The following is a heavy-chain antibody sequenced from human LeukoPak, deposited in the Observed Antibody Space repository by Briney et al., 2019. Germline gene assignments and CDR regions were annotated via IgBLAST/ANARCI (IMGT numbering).Heavy chain of an antibody. D-gene: IGHD3-22*01. Sequence: PGGSLRLSCAASGFTFSSYAMHWVRQAPGKGLEWVAVISYDGSNKYYADSVEGRFTISRDNSKNTLYLQMNSLRAEDTAVYYCAKVGLETSGYYPYYFDYWGQGTLVTVSS. V-gene: IGHV3-30*07. J-gene: IGHJ4*02. CDR1: GFTFSSYA. CDR3: AKVGLETSGYYPYYFDY. CDR2: ISYDGSNK.